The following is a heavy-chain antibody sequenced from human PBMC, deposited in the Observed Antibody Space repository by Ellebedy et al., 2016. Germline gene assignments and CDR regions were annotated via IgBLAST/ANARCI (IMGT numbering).Heavy chain of an antibody. V-gene: IGHV4-4*07. D-gene: IGHD6-13*01. CDR3: ARGGEVVSIAAAGLFDY. CDR2: IYTSGST. Sequence: SETLSLXXTVSGGSISSYYWSWIRQPAGKGLEWIGRIYTSGSTNYNPSLKSRVTMSVDTSKNQFSLKLSSVTAADTAVYYCARGGEVVSIAAAGLFDYWGQGTLVTVSS. J-gene: IGHJ4*02. CDR1: GGSISSYY.